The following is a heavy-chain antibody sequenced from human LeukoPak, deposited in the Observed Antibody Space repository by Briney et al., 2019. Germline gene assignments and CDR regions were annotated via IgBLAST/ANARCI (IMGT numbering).Heavy chain of an antibody. Sequence: PSETLSLTCAVYGGSFSGYYWSWIRQPPGKGLDWIGEINHSGSTNYNPSLKSRVAISVDTSKNQFSLKLSSVTAADTAVYYCARGVAAAGTRYFDYWGQGTLVTVSS. J-gene: IGHJ4*02. CDR2: INHSGST. CDR1: GGSFSGYY. V-gene: IGHV4-34*01. D-gene: IGHD6-13*01. CDR3: ARGVAAAGTRYFDY.